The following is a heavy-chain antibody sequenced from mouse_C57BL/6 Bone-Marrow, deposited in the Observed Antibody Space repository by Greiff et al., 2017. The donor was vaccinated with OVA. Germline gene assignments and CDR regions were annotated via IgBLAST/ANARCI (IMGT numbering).Heavy chain of an antibody. CDR1: GYTFTDYY. V-gene: IGHV1-76*01. J-gene: IGHJ4*01. CDR2: IYPGSGNT. D-gene: IGHD1-1*01. CDR3: AWYYGCSLYYYAMDY. Sequence: VKVVESGAELVRPGASVKLSCKASGYTFTDYYINWVKQRPGQGLEWIARIYPGSGNTYYNEKFKGKATLTAEKSSSTAYMQLSSLTSEDSAVYFCAWYYGCSLYYYAMDYWGQGTSVTVSS.